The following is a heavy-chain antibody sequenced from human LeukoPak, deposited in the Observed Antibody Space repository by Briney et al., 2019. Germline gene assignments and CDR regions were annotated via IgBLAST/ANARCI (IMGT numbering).Heavy chain of an antibody. J-gene: IGHJ4*02. CDR1: GFTVNRNY. V-gene: IGHV3-66*02. D-gene: IGHD1-26*01. CDR2: IYSDGST. CDR3: ARSWDARLNFDY. Sequence: GGSLRLSCAASGFTVNRNYMNWVRQAPGKGLEWISVIYSDGSTYYTDSAKGRFTISRDNSKNTLYLQMNSLRAEDTAVYYCARSWDARLNFDYWGQGTLVTVSS.